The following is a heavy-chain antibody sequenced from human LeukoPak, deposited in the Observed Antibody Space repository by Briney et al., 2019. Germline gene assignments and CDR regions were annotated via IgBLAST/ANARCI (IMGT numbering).Heavy chain of an antibody. Sequence: NTSETLSLTCTVSGGSISSSKKYWGWVRQPPGKGLEWIGSIYYSGNTYYNPSLKSRVTISLDTSRNQFSLRLSSVTAADTADYYCARAQGNGLIDFWGQGTLVTVSS. D-gene: IGHD3/OR15-3a*01. J-gene: IGHJ4*02. V-gene: IGHV4-39*01. CDR2: IYYSGNT. CDR1: GGSISSSKKY. CDR3: ARAQGNGLIDF.